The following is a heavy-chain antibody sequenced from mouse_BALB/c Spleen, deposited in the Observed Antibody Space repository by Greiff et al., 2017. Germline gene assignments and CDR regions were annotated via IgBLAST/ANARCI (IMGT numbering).Heavy chain of an antibody. CDR2: INPSNVRT. V-gene: IGHV1S81*02. CDR3: ARSYGNYGYYAMDY. J-gene: IGHJ4*01. Sequence: QFQLQQPGAELLKPGASVKLSCRASGSTFTGYWMHWVRQRPGQGLEWIGEINPSNVRTNYNEKFKSKATLTVDKSSSTAYMQLSSLTSEDSAVYYCARSYGNYGYYAMDYWGQGTSVTVSS. CDR1: GSTFTGYW. D-gene: IGHD2-1*01.